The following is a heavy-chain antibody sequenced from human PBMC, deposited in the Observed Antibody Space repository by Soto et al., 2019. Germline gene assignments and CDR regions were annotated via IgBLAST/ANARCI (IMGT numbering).Heavy chain of an antibody. CDR2: INHSGST. J-gene: IGHJ6*03. Sequence: SETLSLTCAVYGGSFSGYYWSWIRQPPGKGLEWIGEINHSGSTNYNPSLKSRVTISVDTSKNQFSLKLSSVTAADTAVYYCARGKQLVTPYYYYYMDVWGKGTTVTVSS. CDR1: GGSFSGYY. CDR3: ARGKQLVTPYYYYYMDV. D-gene: IGHD6-13*01. V-gene: IGHV4-34*01.